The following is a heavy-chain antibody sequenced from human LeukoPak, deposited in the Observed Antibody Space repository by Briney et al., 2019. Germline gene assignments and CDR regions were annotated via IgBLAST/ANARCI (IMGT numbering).Heavy chain of an antibody. J-gene: IGHJ4*02. CDR2: INAANGNT. V-gene: IGHV1-3*01. Sequence: ASVKVSCKASGYIFTNYAIHWVRQAPGQRPQWMGWINAANGNTKYSQEFQGRVTITRDTSASTAYMELSRLRSDDTAVFYCARSPHILTGENFDFWGQGTLVTVSS. CDR3: ARSPHILTGENFDF. CDR1: GYIFTNYA. D-gene: IGHD3-9*01.